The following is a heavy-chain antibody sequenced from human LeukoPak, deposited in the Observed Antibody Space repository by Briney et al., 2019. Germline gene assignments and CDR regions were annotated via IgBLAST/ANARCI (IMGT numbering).Heavy chain of an antibody. V-gene: IGHV4-4*02. CDR1: GDSINSPDL. CDR2: MYLSGTT. D-gene: IGHD3-22*01. Sequence: SETLSLTCTVSGDSINSPDLWSWVRQPPGKGLEWIGEMYLSGTTHSNPSVKSRVTISIDKSKNQFFLNLSSVTAADTAVYYCAGLVGRYSSGLYYYYFDYWGQGTLVTVSS. CDR3: AGLVGRYSSGLYYYYFDY. J-gene: IGHJ4*02.